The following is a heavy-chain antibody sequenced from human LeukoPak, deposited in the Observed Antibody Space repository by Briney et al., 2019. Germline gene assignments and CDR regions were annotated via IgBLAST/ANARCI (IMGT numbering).Heavy chain of an antibody. D-gene: IGHD2-15*01. V-gene: IGHV4-59*01. Sequence: SETLSLTCTVSGGSISSYYWSWIRQPPGKGLEWIGYIYYSGSTNYNPSLKSRVTISVDTSKNQFSLKLSSVTAADTAVYYCAKDGGRLLMGLYNWFDPWGQGTLVTVSS. J-gene: IGHJ5*02. CDR3: AKDGGRLLMGLYNWFDP. CDR1: GGSISSYY. CDR2: IYYSGST.